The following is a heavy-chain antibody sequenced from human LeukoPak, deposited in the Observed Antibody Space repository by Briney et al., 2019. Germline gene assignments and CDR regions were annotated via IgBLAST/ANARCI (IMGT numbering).Heavy chain of an antibody. CDR3: ASRGAYCGGDCYRLFDY. D-gene: IGHD2-21*02. CDR1: GYTFTGYY. CDR2: INPNSGGT. Sequence: ASVKVSCKASGYTFTGYYMHWVRQAPGQGLEWMGWINPNSGGTNYAQKFQGRVTMTRDTSISTAYMELSRLRSDDTAVYYCASRGAYCGGDCYRLFDYWGQGTLVTVSS. V-gene: IGHV1-2*02. J-gene: IGHJ4*02.